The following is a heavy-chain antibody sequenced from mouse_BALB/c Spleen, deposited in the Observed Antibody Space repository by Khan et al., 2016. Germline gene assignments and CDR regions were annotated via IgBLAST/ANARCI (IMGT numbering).Heavy chain of an antibody. CDR3: ARSWYGHYWYFDV. CDR1: GFNIKDTY. CDR2: IDTANGNT. V-gene: IGHV14-3*02. J-gene: IGHJ1*01. Sequence: GQRQQSGAELVKPGASVKLSCTASGFNIKDTYMHWVKQRPEQGLEWIGRIDTANGNTKYDPKFQGKATITADTSSNKAYLQLSSLTSEATAFSYCARSWYGHYWYFDVWGAGTTVTVSS. D-gene: IGHD1-1*02.